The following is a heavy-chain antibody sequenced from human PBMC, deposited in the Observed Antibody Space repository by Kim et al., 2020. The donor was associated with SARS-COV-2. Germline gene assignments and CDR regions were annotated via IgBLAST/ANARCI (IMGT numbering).Heavy chain of an antibody. V-gene: IGHV3-15*01. J-gene: IGHJ3*02. Sequence: GTTDYAAPVKGRFTISRDDSKNTLYLQMNSLKTEDTAVYYCTTSISSGYIWGQGTMVTVSS. CDR2: GTT. D-gene: IGHD3-3*01. CDR3: TTSISSGYI.